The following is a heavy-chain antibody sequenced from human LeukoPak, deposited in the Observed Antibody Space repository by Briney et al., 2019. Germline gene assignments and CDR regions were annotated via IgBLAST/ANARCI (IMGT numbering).Heavy chain of an antibody. J-gene: IGHJ4*02. CDR3: VGGSLGY. Sequence: ASVRVSCKTLGYTFITSSIYWVRQAPGQRLEWLGWITVASGNTRYSENLQGRITLTRDTSANTAYMELRNLRSEDTAVYYCVGGSLGYWGQGTLVTVSP. CDR1: GYTFITSS. CDR2: ITVASGNT. V-gene: IGHV1-3*01.